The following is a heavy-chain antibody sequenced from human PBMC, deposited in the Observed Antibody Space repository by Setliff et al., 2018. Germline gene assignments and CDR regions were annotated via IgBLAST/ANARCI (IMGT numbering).Heavy chain of an antibody. CDR2: IIPILGIA. CDR1: GYTFTSYG. J-gene: IGHJ6*02. D-gene: IGHD3-10*01. CDR3: ARVDLWFGELLSPYYYYGMDV. Sequence: ASVKVSCKASGYTFTSYGISWVRQAPGQGLEWMGGIIPILGIANYAQKFQGRVTITADESTSTAYMELSSLRAEDTAVYYCARVDLWFGELLSPYYYYGMDVWGQGTTVTVSS. V-gene: IGHV1-69*10.